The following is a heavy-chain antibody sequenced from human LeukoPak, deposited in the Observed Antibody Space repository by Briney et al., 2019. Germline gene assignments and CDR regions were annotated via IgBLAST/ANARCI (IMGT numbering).Heavy chain of an antibody. D-gene: IGHD4-17*01. CDR1: GFTFSSYG. J-gene: IGHJ4*02. CDR3: AKDLYGEYGGGDFDY. V-gene: IGHV3-30*18. Sequence: GGALRLSCAASGFTFSSYGMHWVRQAPGKGLEWVAVISYDGSNKYYADSVKGRFTMSRDNSKNTLYLQMNTLRAEDTAVYYRAKDLYGEYGGGDFDYWGQGTLVTVSS. CDR2: ISYDGSNK.